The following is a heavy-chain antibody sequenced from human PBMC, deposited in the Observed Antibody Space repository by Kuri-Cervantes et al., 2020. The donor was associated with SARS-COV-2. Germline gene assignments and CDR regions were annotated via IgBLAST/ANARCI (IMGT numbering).Heavy chain of an antibody. CDR2: ISYDGSNK. J-gene: IGHJ4*02. CDR1: GFTFSSYA. Sequence: GESLKISCTASGFTFSSYAMHWVRQAPGKGLEWVAVISYDGSNKYYADSVKGRFTISRDNSKNTLYLQMNSLRAEDTAVYYCARWAITSPGVPAGFDYWGQGALVTVSS. V-gene: IGHV3-30-3*01. CDR3: ARWAITSPGVPAGFDY. D-gene: IGHD3-3*01.